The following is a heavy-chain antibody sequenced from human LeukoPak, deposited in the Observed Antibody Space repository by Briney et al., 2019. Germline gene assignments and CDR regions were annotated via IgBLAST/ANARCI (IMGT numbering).Heavy chain of an antibody. V-gene: IGHV4-31*11. CDR3: ARMATDYGDPYYFDY. J-gene: IGHJ4*02. D-gene: IGHD4-17*01. CDR1: GGSFSGYY. CDR2: IYYSGST. Sequence: TLSLTCAVYGGSFSGYYWSWIRQHPGKGLEWIGYIYYSGSTYYNPSLKSRVTISVDTSKNQFSLKLSSVTAADTAVYYCARMATDYGDPYYFDYWGQGTLVTVSS.